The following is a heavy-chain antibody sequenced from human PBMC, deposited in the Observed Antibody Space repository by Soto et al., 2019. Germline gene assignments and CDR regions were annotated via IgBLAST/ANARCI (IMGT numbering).Heavy chain of an antibody. CDR3: ARGKYDYIWGSYRIHAFDI. Sequence: QVQLQESGPGLVKPSQTLSLTCTVSGGSISSGGYYWSWIRQHPGKGLEWIGYIYYSGSTYYNPSLQSRVTISVDTSKNQFSLKLSSVTAADTAVYYCARGKYDYIWGSYRIHAFDIWGQGTMVTVSS. V-gene: IGHV4-31*03. D-gene: IGHD3-16*02. J-gene: IGHJ3*02. CDR2: IYYSGST. CDR1: GGSISSGGYY.